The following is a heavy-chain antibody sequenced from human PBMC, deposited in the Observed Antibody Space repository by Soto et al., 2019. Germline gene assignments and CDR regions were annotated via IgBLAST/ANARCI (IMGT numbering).Heavy chain of an antibody. D-gene: IGHD3-10*01. Sequence: QVQLVQSGAEVKKPGASVKVSCKASGYSFTSHGISWVRQAPGQGLEWMGWISGNSGDTNYAQKLQGRVTVTTDTYTSTAYMEVRSLRSEDTAVYYCARMVRGSNIDYYHYIDVWDKGTTVTVSS. CDR3: ARMVRGSNIDYYHYIDV. J-gene: IGHJ6*03. V-gene: IGHV1-18*01. CDR1: GYSFTSHG. CDR2: ISGNSGDT.